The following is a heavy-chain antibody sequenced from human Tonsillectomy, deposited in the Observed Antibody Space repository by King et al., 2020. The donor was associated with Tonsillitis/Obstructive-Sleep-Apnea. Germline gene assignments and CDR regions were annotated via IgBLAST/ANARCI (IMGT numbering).Heavy chain of an antibody. CDR1: GFTFSSYG. Sequence: VQLVESGGGLVQPGRSLRLSCAASGFTFSSYGMHWVRQAPGKGLEWVAGIRYDGSNKYYADSVKGRFTISRDNSKNTLYLQMNSLRAEDTAVYYCARDQDIVVLPAAYFFASWGQGTLVTVSS. J-gene: IGHJ4*02. CDR3: ARDQDIVVLPAAYFFAS. CDR2: IRYDGSNK. D-gene: IGHD2-2*01. V-gene: IGHV3-33*01.